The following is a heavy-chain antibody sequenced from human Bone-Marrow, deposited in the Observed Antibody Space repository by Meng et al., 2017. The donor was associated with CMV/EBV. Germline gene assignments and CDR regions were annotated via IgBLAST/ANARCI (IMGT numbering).Heavy chain of an antibody. CDR3: ARDPWGYGLTY. CDR1: GGSIRSGDYY. Sequence: SETLSLTCTVSGGSIRSGDYYWSWIRQPPGKGLEWICYIYYSGNTYYKPSLKSRITITIDTTKDQFTLKVTSVAAAGSAVYYCARDPWGYGLTYWGQGTLVTVSS. V-gene: IGHV4-30-4*08. D-gene: IGHD3-16*01. CDR2: IYYSGNT. J-gene: IGHJ4*02.